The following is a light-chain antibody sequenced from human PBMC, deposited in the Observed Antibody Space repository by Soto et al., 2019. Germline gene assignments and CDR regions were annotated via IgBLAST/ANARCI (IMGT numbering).Light chain of an antibody. Sequence: EIVMTQSPGTLSMSPGERATLSCRASQYVAYNLAWYQQKARQAPRLLIYGASTRASGIPTRFSASGSGTEFTLTISSLQSEDFAMYYCQQYNHWPLLTFGPGTRLEIK. V-gene: IGKV3-15*01. CDR3: QQYNHWPLLT. CDR1: QYVAYN. CDR2: GAS. J-gene: IGKJ3*01.